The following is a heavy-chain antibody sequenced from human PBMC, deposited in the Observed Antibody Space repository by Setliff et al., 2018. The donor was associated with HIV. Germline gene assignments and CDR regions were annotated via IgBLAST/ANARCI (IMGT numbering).Heavy chain of an antibody. CDR2: IYYSGST. CDR1: GGSISSHY. V-gene: IGHV4-59*11. CDR3: ARSAYDSSGLPY. Sequence: PSETLSLTCTVSGGSISSHYWSWIRQPPGKGLEWIGSIYYSGSTNYNPSLKSRVTISVDTSKNQFSLKLNSVTAADTAVYFCARSAYDSSGLPYWGQGTLVTVSS. J-gene: IGHJ4*02. D-gene: IGHD3-22*01.